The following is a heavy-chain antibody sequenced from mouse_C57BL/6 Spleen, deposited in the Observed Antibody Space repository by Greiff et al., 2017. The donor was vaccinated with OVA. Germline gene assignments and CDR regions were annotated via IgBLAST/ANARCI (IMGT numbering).Heavy chain of an antibody. CDR1: GFTFSSYA. D-gene: IGHD4-1*01. CDR3: TRASWDGIDY. J-gene: IGHJ2*01. Sequence: EVKVEESGEGLVKPGGSLKLSCAASGFTFSSYAMSWVRQTPEKRLEWVAYISSGGDYIYYADTVKGRFTISRDNARITLYLQMSSLKSEDTAMYYCTRASWDGIDYWGQGTTLTVSS. CDR2: ISSGGDYI. V-gene: IGHV5-9-1*02.